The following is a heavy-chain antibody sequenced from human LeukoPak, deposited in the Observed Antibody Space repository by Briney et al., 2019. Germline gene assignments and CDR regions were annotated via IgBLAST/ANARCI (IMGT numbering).Heavy chain of an antibody. V-gene: IGHV4-59*01. CDR3: ARERYCGSGSYVDY. CDR1: GGSISSYY. CDR2: IYYSGST. D-gene: IGHD3-10*01. Sequence: SETLSLTCTVSGGSISSYYWSWIRQPPGKGLEWIGYIYYSGSTNYNPSLKSRVTISVDTSKNQFSLKLSSVTAADTAVYYCARERYCGSGSYVDYWGQGTLVTVSS. J-gene: IGHJ4*02.